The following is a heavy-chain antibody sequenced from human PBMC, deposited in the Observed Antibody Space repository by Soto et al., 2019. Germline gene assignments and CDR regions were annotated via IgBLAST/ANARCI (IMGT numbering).Heavy chain of an antibody. Sequence: GASVKVSCKASGGTFSSYAISWVRQAPGQGLEWMGGIIPIFGTANYAQKFQGRVTITADESTSTAYMELSSLRSEDTAVYYCARYYYDSSGDGEGAYYYYGMDVWGQGTTVTVSS. CDR3: ARYYYDSSGDGEGAYYYYGMDV. J-gene: IGHJ6*02. D-gene: IGHD3-22*01. CDR1: GGTFSSYA. CDR2: IIPIFGTA. V-gene: IGHV1-69*13.